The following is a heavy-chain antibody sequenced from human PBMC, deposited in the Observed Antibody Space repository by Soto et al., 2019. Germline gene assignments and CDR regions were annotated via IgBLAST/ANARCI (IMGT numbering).Heavy chain of an antibody. CDR3: ARDLDAFDI. Sequence: PSETLSLTCTVSGGSISSYYWSWIRQPPGKGLEWIGYIYYSGSTNYNPSLKSRVTISVDTYKNQFSLKLSSVTAADTAVYYCARDLDAFDIWGQGTMVTVSS. CDR2: IYYSGST. V-gene: IGHV4-59*01. J-gene: IGHJ3*02. CDR1: GGSISSYY.